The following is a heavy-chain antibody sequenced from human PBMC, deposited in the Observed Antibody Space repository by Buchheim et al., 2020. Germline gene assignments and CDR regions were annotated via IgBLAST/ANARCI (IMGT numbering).Heavy chain of an antibody. CDR2: ISFDGINE. CDR3: DKEEEDGSRYYYGPSGFDF. V-gene: IGHV3-30*18. Sequence: QVQLVASGGGVVQPGRSLRLSCAASGFTFSGYGMHWVRQTPGKGLEWVATISFDGINEYYTDSVKGRFIISRDNSRNTLFLQMNSLRTEDTALYYCDKEEEDGSRYYYGPSGFDFWGPGTL. CDR1: GFTFSGYG. D-gene: IGHD3-22*01. J-gene: IGHJ4*02.